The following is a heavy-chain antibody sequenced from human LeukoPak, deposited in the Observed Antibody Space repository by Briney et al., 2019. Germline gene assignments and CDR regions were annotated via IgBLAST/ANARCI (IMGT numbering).Heavy chain of an antibody. Sequence: GGSLRLSCAASGFTFSGYAMSWVRQAPGKGLEWVSAISGSGGSTYYADSVKGRFTISRDNSKNTLYLQMNSLRAEDTAVYYCAKDSALVGTLDYWGQGTLVTVSS. J-gene: IGHJ4*02. CDR1: GFTFSGYA. D-gene: IGHD1-1*01. V-gene: IGHV3-23*01. CDR3: AKDSALVGTLDY. CDR2: ISGSGGST.